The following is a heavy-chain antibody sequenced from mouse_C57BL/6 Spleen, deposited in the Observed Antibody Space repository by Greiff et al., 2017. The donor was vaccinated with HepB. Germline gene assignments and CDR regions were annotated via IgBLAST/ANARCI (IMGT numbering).Heavy chain of an antibody. CDR1: GYTFTSYW. CDR2: IDPSDSET. D-gene: IGHD3-2*02. Sequence: QVQLQQPGAELVRPGSSVKLSCKASGYTFTSYWMHWVKQRPLQGLEWIGNIDPSDSETHYNQKFKDKATLTVDKSSSTAYMQLSSLTSEDSAVYYCARGPAQAPFAYWGQGTLVTVSA. V-gene: IGHV1-52*01. CDR3: ARGPAQAPFAY. J-gene: IGHJ3*01.